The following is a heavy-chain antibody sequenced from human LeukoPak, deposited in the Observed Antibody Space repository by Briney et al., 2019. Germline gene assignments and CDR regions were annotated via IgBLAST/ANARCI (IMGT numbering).Heavy chain of an antibody. V-gene: IGHV3-30*02. Sequence: GGSLRLSCAASGFTFSSYGMHWVRQAPGKGLEWVAFIRYDGYNKYYADSVKGRFTISRDNSKNTLYLQMNSLRAEDTAVYYCARASSGWLIDYWGQGTLVSVSS. D-gene: IGHD6-19*01. J-gene: IGHJ4*02. CDR3: ARASSGWLIDY. CDR2: IRYDGYNK. CDR1: GFTFSSYG.